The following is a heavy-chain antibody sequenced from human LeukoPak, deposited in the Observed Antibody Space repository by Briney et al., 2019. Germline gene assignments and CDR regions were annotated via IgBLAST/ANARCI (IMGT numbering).Heavy chain of an antibody. CDR2: INNDGSST. J-gene: IGHJ5*02. CDR1: GFTFSSHW. D-gene: IGHD6-13*01. V-gene: IGHV3-74*01. Sequence: GGSLRLSCAASGFTFSSHWMHWVRQAPGKGLVWVSRINNDGSSTSYADSVKGRFTISRDNAKNTLYLQMNSLRAEDTAVYYCARPTKEGSSWYWWFDPWGQVTLVTVSS. CDR3: ARPTKEGSSWYWWFDP.